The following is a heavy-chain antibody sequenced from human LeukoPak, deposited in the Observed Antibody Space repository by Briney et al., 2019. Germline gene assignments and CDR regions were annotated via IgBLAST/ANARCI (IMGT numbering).Heavy chain of an antibody. CDR3: ARGGITMVRGVIISPPDDY. CDR1: GYTFTSYG. D-gene: IGHD3-10*01. J-gene: IGHJ4*02. CDR2: INPNSGGT. Sequence: ASVKVSCKASGYTFTSYGISWVRQAPGQGLEWMGWINPNSGGTNYAQKFQGRVTMTRDTSISTAYMELSRLRSDDTAVYYCARGGITMVRGVIISPPDDYWGQGTLVTVSS. V-gene: IGHV1-2*02.